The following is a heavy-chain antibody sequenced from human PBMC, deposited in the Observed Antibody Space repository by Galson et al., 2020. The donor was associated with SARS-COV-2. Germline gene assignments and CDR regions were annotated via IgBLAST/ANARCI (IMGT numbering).Heavy chain of an antibody. J-gene: IGHJ5*02. CDR2: IYSSGSP. V-gene: IGHV4-39*07. D-gene: IGHD3-16*01. Sequence: TIYSSGSPDYNPSLKSRVTISLDTSKNQFSLKVTSVTAADTAVYYCARVVSWFDPWGQGTLVTVSS. CDR3: ARVVSWFDP.